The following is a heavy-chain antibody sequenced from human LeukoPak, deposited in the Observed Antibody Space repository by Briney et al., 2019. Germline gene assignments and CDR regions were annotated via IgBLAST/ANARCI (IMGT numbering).Heavy chain of an antibody. CDR2: IKQDGSAK. CDR3: ATTIRSSSWDY. J-gene: IGHJ4*02. D-gene: IGHD6-13*01. Sequence: PGGSLRLSCAASGFTFSTYWMVWFRQAPGKGLEWMANIKQDGSAKQYVDSVKGRFTISRDNANSLVYLQMNSLRVEDTGVYYCATTIRSSSWDYWGQGTLVTVSS. CDR1: GFTFSTYW. V-gene: IGHV3-7*02.